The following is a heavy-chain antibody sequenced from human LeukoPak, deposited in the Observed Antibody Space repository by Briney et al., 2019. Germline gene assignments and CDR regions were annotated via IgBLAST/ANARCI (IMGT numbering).Heavy chain of an antibody. D-gene: IGHD3-16*01. Sequence: SETLSLTCTVSGDSISTSNSYWGWIHQPPGKGLEWIGSIYYSGNTYYNASLKSRVTISVDTSKNQFSLNLTSVTAADTAVYYCARIAGGLYFYYYYMDVWGKGTTVTISS. CDR2: IYYSGNT. J-gene: IGHJ6*03. V-gene: IGHV4-39*07. CDR3: ARIAGGLYFYYYYMDV. CDR1: GDSISTSNSY.